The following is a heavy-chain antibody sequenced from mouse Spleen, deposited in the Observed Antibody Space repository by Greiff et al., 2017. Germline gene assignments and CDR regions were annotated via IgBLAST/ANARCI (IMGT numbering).Heavy chain of an antibody. Sequence: QVQLKQSGAELVRPGVSVKISCKGSGYTFTDYAMHWVKQSHAKSLEWIGVISTYYGDASYNQKFKGKATMTVDKSSSTAYMELARLTSEDSAIYYCATYYYGSSDWGQGTLVTVSA. J-gene: IGHJ3*01. V-gene: IGHV1S137*01. CDR2: ISTYYGDA. D-gene: IGHD1-1*01. CDR3: ATYYYGSSD. CDR1: GYTFTDYA.